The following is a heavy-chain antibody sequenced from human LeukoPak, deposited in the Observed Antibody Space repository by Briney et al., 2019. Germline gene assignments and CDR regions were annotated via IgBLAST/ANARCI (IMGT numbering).Heavy chain of an antibody. CDR3: ARASDTVVVRGAFDI. Sequence: SETLSLTCTVSGGSISSYYWSWIRQPAGKGLEWIGRIYTSGSTNYNPSLKSRVTMSVDTSKDQFSLKLSSVTAADTAVYYCARASDTVVVRGAFDIWGQGTMVTVSS. J-gene: IGHJ3*02. CDR1: GGSISSYY. V-gene: IGHV4-4*07. D-gene: IGHD2-15*01. CDR2: IYTSGST.